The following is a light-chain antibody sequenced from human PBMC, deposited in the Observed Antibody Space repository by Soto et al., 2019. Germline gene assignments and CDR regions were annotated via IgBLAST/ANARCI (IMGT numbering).Light chain of an antibody. V-gene: IGKV4-1*01. J-gene: IGKJ4*01. CDR1: QSLLDSTDNKNY. CDR2: WAS. CDR3: KQFYRNTL. Sequence: DIVMTQSPDSLAVSLGERATINCKSSQSLLDSTDNKNYLAWYQHKPGQPPKLLIYWASTRASGVPDRFSGGGSGTDFTLTISSLQPDDVAVYYCKQFYRNTLFGGGTKVEIK.